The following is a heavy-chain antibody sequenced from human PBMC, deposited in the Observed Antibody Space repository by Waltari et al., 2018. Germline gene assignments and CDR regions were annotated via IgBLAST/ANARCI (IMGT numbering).Heavy chain of an antibody. CDR1: GYSSSSGYY. CDR2: IYHSGST. D-gene: IGHD3-22*01. CDR3: ARESSMIVVVNTSFDY. V-gene: IGHV4-38-2*02. Sequence: QVQLQESGPGMEKPSDTLSLTCAVSGYSSSSGYYWGWIQQPPGKGLEWIGSIYHSGSTDYNPSLKSRVTISVDTSKNQFSLKLSSVTAADTAVYYCARESSMIVVVNTSFDYWGQGTLVTVSS. J-gene: IGHJ4*02.